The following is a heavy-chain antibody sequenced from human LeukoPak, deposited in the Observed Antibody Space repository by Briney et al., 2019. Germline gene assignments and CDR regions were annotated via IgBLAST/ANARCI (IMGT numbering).Heavy chain of an antibody. D-gene: IGHD5-12*01. Sequence: PGGSLRLSCAASGFTFSSYSMNWVRQAPGKGLEWVSSISSSSSYIYYADSVKGRFTISRDNAKNSLYLQMNSLRAEDTAVYYCARGPGVATNSWLSDYWGQGTLVTVSS. V-gene: IGHV3-21*01. CDR1: GFTFSSYS. CDR2: ISSSSSYI. CDR3: ARGPGVATNSWLSDY. J-gene: IGHJ4*02.